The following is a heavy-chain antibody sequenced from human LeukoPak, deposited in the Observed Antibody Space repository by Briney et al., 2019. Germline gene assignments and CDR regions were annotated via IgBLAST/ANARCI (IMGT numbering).Heavy chain of an antibody. Sequence: SLRLSCAASGFTFSSYAMSWVRQAPGKGLEWVAVISYDGSNKYYADSVKGRFTISRDNSKNTLYLQMNSLRAEDTAVYYCASYSGGWGQGTLVTVSS. V-gene: IGHV3-30-3*01. CDR1: GFTFSSYA. CDR2: ISYDGSNK. D-gene: IGHD2-21*01. J-gene: IGHJ4*02. CDR3: ASYSGG.